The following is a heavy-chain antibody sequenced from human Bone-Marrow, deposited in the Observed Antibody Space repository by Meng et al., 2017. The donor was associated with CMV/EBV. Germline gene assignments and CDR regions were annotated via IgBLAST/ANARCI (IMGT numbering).Heavy chain of an antibody. CDR3: ARGWYGDRYQSGWFDL. J-gene: IGHJ5*02. V-gene: IGHV1-46*01. D-gene: IGHD4-17*01. Sequence: ASVKVSCKASGYTFTSYYMHWVRQAPGQGLEWMGIINPSGGSTSYAQKFQGRVTMTRDTSTSTVYMELSSLRSDDTAVYYCARGWYGDRYQSGWFDLWGPGKLVHVAS. CDR2: INPSGGST. CDR1: GYTFTSYY.